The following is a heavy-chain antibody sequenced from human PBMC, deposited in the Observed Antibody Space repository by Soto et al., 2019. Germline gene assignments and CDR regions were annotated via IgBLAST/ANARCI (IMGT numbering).Heavy chain of an antibody. CDR3: ARHESSGLYYFDY. V-gene: IGHV4-59*08. CDR1: GGSISSYY. CDR2: IYNSGST. Sequence: QVQLQESGPGLVKPSETLSLTCTVSGGSISSYYWSWIRQPPGKGLERIGYIYNSGSTNYNPSLKSRVTISLDMSKNQFSLKLNSVTAADTAVYYCARHESSGLYYFDYWGQGTLVSVSS. D-gene: IGHD6-19*01. J-gene: IGHJ4*02.